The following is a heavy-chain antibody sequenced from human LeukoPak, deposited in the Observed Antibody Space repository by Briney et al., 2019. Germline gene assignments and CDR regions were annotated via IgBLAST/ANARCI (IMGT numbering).Heavy chain of an antibody. V-gene: IGHV4-34*01. J-gene: IGHJ4*02. CDR2: INHSGST. CDR3: ARHRIFGVVNRYYFDY. Sequence: KPSETLSLTCAVYGGSFIAYYWSWIRQPPGKGLEWIGEINHSGSTNYHPSLKSRVTISLDTSKNQFSLKLNSVTAADTAVYYCARHRIFGVVNRYYFDYWGQGTLVTVSS. CDR1: GGSFIAYY. D-gene: IGHD3-3*01.